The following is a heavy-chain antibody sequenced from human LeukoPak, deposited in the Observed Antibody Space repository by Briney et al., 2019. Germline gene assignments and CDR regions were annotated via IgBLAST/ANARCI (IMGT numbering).Heavy chain of an antibody. CDR3: ARLLTGDDGSKYYFDY. CDR1: GYSFTSYW. J-gene: IGHJ4*02. D-gene: IGHD7-27*01. V-gene: IGHV5-51*01. CDR2: IYPGDSAN. Sequence: GESLQISCKGSGYSFTSYWIGWVRQMPGKGLEWMGMIYPGDSANRYSPSFQGQVRISADKSISTAYLRWSSLKASDTAMYYCARLLTGDDGSKYYFDYWGQGTLVPVSS.